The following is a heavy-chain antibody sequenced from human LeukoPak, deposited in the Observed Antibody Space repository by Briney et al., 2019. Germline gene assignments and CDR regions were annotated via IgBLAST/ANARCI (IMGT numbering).Heavy chain of an antibody. CDR2: IEEDGSDK. CDR1: GFTFSSXX. Sequence: PGGSLRLSCSASGFTFSSXXXXXXXXXXXXXXXXXXNIEEDGSDKYYVDSXXGRXXISRDNAKNSLYLQMNSLRAEDTAVYYCAREDGVDRYGMDVWGQGTTVTVSS. D-gene: IGHD3-10*01. J-gene: IGHJ6*02. CDR3: AREDGVDRYGMDV. V-gene: IGHV3-7*04.